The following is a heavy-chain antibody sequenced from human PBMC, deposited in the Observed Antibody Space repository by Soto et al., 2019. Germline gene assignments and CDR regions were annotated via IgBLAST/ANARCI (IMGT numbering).Heavy chain of an antibody. D-gene: IGHD2-15*01. CDR3: ARDGGGEVVVAATLYYGMDV. CDR2: ISAYNGNT. Sequence: ASVKVSCKASGYTFTSYGISWVRQAPGQGLEWMGWISAYNGNTNYAQKLQGRVTMTTDTSTSTAYMELRSLRSDDTAVYYCARDGGGEVVVAATLYYGMDVWGQGTTVTVSS. J-gene: IGHJ6*02. V-gene: IGHV1-18*01. CDR1: GYTFTSYG.